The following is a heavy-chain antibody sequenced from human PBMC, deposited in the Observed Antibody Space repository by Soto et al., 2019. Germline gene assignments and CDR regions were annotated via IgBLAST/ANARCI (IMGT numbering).Heavy chain of an antibody. CDR3: ARRQSMVRGKNYYYSYMDV. CDR1: GGSISSSSYY. V-gene: IGHV4-39*01. Sequence: PSETLSFTCTVSGGSISSSSYYWGWIRQPPGKGLEWIGSIYYSGSTYYNPSLKSRVTISVDTSKNQFSLKLSSVTAADTAVYYCARRQSMVRGKNYYYSYMDVWGKGTTVTVS. D-gene: IGHD3-10*01. CDR2: IYYSGST. J-gene: IGHJ6*03.